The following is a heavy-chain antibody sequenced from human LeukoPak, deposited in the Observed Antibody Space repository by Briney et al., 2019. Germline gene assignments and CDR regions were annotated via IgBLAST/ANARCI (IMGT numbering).Heavy chain of an antibody. CDR3: ARSCYYDSSGSEQHFDY. Sequence: PSETLSLTCAVYGGSFSGYYWSWIRQPPGKGLEWIGEINHSGSTNYNPSLKSRVTISVDTSKNQFSLKLSSVTAADTAVYYCARSCYYDSSGSEQHFDYWGQGTLVTVSS. CDR1: GGSFSGYY. D-gene: IGHD3-22*01. V-gene: IGHV4-34*01. J-gene: IGHJ4*02. CDR2: INHSGST.